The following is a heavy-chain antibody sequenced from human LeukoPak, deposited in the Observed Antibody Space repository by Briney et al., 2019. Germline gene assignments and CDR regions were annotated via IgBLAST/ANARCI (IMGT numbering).Heavy chain of an antibody. V-gene: IGHV1-24*01. J-gene: IGHJ4*02. CDR3: ATYVEMATTTTDY. CDR1: GYTLTELS. Sequence: ASVKVSCKVSGYTLTELSMHWVRPAPGKGLEWMGGFDPEDGETIYAQKFQGRVTMTEDSSTDTAYMELSSLRSEDTAVYYCATYVEMATTTTDYWGQGTLVTVSS. D-gene: IGHD5-24*01. CDR2: FDPEDGET.